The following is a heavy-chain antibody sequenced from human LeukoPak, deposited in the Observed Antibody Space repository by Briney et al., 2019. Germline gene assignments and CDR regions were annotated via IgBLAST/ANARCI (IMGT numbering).Heavy chain of an antibody. CDR2: IYYSGST. CDR1: GGSISSYC. D-gene: IGHD6-19*01. Sequence: NPSETLSLTCTVSGGSISSYCWSWIRQPPGKGLEWIGYIYYSGSTNYNPSLKSRVTISVDTSKNQFSLKLSSVTAADTAVYYCGSIAVAGTLAFPSGRRYYFDYWGQGTLVTVSS. J-gene: IGHJ4*02. CDR3: GSIAVAGTLAFPSGRRYYFDY. V-gene: IGHV4-59*08.